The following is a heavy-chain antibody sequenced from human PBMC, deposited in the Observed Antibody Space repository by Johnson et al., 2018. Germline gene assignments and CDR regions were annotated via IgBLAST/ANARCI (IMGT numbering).Heavy chain of an antibody. J-gene: IGHJ6*02. CDR1: GFTFSSYG. Sequence: VQLLESGGGVVQPGRSLRLSCAASGFTFSSYGMHWVRQAPGKGLEWVAVISNDGRNKYYADSVKGRFTISRDNSKNTLYLQMNSLRAEDTAVYYCARAESSPHYGMDVWGQGTTVTVSS. D-gene: IGHD6-13*01. CDR2: ISNDGRNK. CDR3: ARAESSPHYGMDV. V-gene: IGHV3-30*03.